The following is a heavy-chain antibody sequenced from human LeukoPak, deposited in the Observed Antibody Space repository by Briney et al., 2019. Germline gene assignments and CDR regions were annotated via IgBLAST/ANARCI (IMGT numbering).Heavy chain of an antibody. J-gene: IGHJ6*02. D-gene: IGHD5-18*01. CDR3: ARRGYSYSLPHSDYYGMDV. V-gene: IGHV4-59*08. CDR1: GGSISSYY. CDR2: IYYSGST. Sequence: SETLSLTCTVSGGSISSYYWSWIRQPPGKGLEWIGYIYYSGSTYYNPSLKSRVTISVDTSKNQFSLKLSSVTAADTAVYYCARRGYSYSLPHSDYYGMDVWGQGTTVTVSS.